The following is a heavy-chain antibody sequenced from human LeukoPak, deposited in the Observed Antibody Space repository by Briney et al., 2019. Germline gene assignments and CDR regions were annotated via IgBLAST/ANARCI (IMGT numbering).Heavy chain of an antibody. J-gene: IGHJ4*02. CDR1: GGSISSGSYY. CDR2: INHSGST. CDR3: ARDPGIAAAGTVGYFDY. D-gene: IGHD6-13*01. V-gene: IGHV4-39*07. Sequence: SETLSLTCTVSGGSISSGSYYWSWIRQPPGKGLEWIGEINHSGSTNYNPSLKSRVTISVDTSKNQFSLKLSSVTAADTAVYYCARDPGIAAAGTVGYFDYWGQGTLVTVSS.